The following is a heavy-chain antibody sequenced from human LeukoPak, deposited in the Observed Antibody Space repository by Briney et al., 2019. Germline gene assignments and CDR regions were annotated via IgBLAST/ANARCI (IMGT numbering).Heavy chain of an antibody. CDR1: GFTFSSYS. CDR2: ISSSSSTI. Sequence: GGSLRLSCAASGFTFSSYSMNWVRQAPGKGLEWVSYISSSSSTIYYADSVKGRFTISRDNAKNSLYLQMNSLRAGDTAVYYCARDLMITFGGVIAWGQGTLVTVSS. D-gene: IGHD3-16*02. V-gene: IGHV3-48*01. CDR3: ARDLMITFGGVIA. J-gene: IGHJ4*02.